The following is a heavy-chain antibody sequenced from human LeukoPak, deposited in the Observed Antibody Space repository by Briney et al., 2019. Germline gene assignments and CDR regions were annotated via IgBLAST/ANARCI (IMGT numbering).Heavy chain of an antibody. CDR2: IYSGGST. D-gene: IGHD3-9*01. J-gene: IGHJ4*02. CDR3: ARKATGYYVFDY. V-gene: IGHV3-53*01. Sequence: GGSLRLSCAASGFTVSSNYVSWVRQAPGKGLEWVSVIYSGGSTYYADSVKGRFTISRDNSKNTLYLQMNSLRAEDTAVYYCARKATGYYVFDYWGQGTLVTVSS. CDR1: GFTVSSNY.